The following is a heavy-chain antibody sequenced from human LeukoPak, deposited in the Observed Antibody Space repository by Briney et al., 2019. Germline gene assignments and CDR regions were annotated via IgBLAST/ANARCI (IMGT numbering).Heavy chain of an antibody. CDR1: GGPISGYY. CDR3: ARERSMVRGMSWFDP. J-gene: IGHJ5*02. Sequence: SETLSLTCTVSGGPISGYYWSWIRQPAWKGLEWIGRIYTSGSTNYNPSLKGRLTMSVDTSKNQFSLNLSSVTAADTAVYYCARERSMVRGMSWFDPWGQGTLVTVSS. D-gene: IGHD3-10*01. V-gene: IGHV4-4*07. CDR2: IYTSGST.